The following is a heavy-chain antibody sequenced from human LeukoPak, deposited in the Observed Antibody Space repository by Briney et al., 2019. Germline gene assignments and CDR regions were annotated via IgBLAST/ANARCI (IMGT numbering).Heavy chain of an antibody. CDR1: GITFSCYW. J-gene: IGHJ4*02. D-gene: IGHD6-13*01. CDR3: ARDTIAAQNYFDY. V-gene: IGHV3-74*01. Sequence: GSLRLSCAASGITFSCYWMAWVRQASRKGLVWVPRIISDGSSTSYADSVKGRFTISRDNAKNTLYLQMNSLRADDTAVYYCARDTIAAQNYFDYWGQGTLVTVSS. CDR2: IISDGSST.